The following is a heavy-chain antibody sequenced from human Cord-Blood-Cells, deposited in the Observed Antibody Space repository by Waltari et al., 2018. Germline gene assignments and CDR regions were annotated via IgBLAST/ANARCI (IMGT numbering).Heavy chain of an antibody. CDR3: ATELRREAWNYWYFDL. CDR2: INPNSGGT. J-gene: IGHJ2*01. D-gene: IGHD1-1*01. V-gene: IGHV1-2*02. Sequence: QVQLVQSGAEVKKPGASVKVSCKASGYTFTGYYTPWVRQAPGQGLEWMGWINPNSGGTNYAQKFQGRVTMTRDTSISTAYMGLSRLRSDDTAVYYCATELRREAWNYWYFDLWGRGTLVTVSS. CDR1: GYTFTGYY.